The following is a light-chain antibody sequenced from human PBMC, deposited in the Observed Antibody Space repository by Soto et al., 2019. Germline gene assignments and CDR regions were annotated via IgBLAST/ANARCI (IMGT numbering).Light chain of an antibody. J-gene: IGLJ2*01. CDR2: DVS. CDR3: SSYSSTSTHVV. V-gene: IGLV2-14*01. Sequence: QSVLTQPASVSGSPGQSITISCTGTNSDVGTYKYVSWYQQHPGKAPQLMIYDVSNRPSGVSIRFSGSKSGNTASLTISGLQAEDEADYYCSSYSSTSTHVVFGGGTKLTVL. CDR1: NSDVGTYKY.